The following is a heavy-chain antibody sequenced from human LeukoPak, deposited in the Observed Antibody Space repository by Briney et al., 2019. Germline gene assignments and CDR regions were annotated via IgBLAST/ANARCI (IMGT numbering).Heavy chain of an antibody. D-gene: IGHD3-9*01. CDR3: ARVSYDILTGYYKDWFDP. CDR1: GGSISSYY. Sequence: SETLSLTCTVSGGSISSYYWSWIRQPPGKGLEWIGYIYYSGSTNYNPSLKSRVTTSVDTSKNQFSLKLSSVTAADTAVYYCARVSYDILTGYYKDWFDPWGQGTLVTVSS. V-gene: IGHV4-59*01. CDR2: IYYSGST. J-gene: IGHJ5*02.